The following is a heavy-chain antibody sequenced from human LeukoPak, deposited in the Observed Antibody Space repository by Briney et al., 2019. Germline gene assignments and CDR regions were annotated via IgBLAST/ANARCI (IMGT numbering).Heavy chain of an antibody. CDR1: GLTFSNSDYG. V-gene: IGHV3-23*01. Sequence: GGSLRLSCAASGLTFSNSDYGMNWVRQAPGKGLEWVSLISGSGATIYYADSLKGRFTISRDNFKNTLYLQMNSLRAEDTAVYYCAKDERSSGYFLDYWGQGTLVTVSS. J-gene: IGHJ4*02. CDR3: AKDERSSGYFLDY. CDR2: ISGSGATI. D-gene: IGHD3-22*01.